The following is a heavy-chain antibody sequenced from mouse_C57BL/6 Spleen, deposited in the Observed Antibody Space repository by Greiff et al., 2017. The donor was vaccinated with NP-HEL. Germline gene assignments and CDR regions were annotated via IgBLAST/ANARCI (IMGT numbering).Heavy chain of an antibody. V-gene: IGHV1-50*01. CDR2: IDPSDSYT. Sequence: QVQLQQPGAELVKPGASVKLSCKASGYTFTSYWMQWVKQRPGQGLEWIGEIDPSDSYTNYNQKFKGKATLTVDTSSSTAYMQLSSLTSEDSAVYYCAREGLGRSDYWGQGTTLTVSS. D-gene: IGHD4-1*01. J-gene: IGHJ2*01. CDR3: AREGLGRSDY. CDR1: GYTFTSYW.